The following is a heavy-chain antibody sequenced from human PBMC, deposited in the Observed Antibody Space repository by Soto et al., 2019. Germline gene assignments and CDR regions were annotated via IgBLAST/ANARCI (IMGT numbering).Heavy chain of an antibody. CDR3: AKSHYYGSGPNWFDP. Sequence: GVSLRLSCAASGFTFSSYAMSWARQAPGKGLEWVSGINGSGGSTYYADSVKGRFTISRDNSKNTLYLQMNSLRAEDTAVYYCAKSHYYGSGPNWFDPWGQGTLVTVSP. V-gene: IGHV3-23*01. CDR2: INGSGGST. D-gene: IGHD3-10*01. J-gene: IGHJ5*02. CDR1: GFTFSSYA.